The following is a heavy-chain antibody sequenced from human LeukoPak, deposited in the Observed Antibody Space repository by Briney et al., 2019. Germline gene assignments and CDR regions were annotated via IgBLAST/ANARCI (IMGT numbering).Heavy chain of an antibody. CDR1: GFTFSSYA. CDR2: ISGSGGST. D-gene: IGHD2-15*01. V-gene: IGHV3-23*01. J-gene: IGHJ4*02. CDR3: AKYLCSGGSCYSGWDY. Sequence: PGGSLRLSCAASGFTFSSYAMSWVRQAPGKGLEWVSAISGSGGSTYYADSVKGRFTISRDNSKNTLYLQMNSLRAEDTAVYYCAKYLCSGGSCYSGWDYWGQGTLVTISS.